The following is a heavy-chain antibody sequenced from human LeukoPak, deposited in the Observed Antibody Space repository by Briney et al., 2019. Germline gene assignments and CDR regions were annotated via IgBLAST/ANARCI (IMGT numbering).Heavy chain of an antibody. J-gene: IGHJ3*02. V-gene: IGHV3-66*01. Sequence: GGSLRLSCAAPGFTARSNYMSGVREAPGKGLERGSVIYSGGSTYYADSVKGRFTISRDNSKNTLYLQMNSLRAEDTAVYHCARDVPPAADAFDIWGQGTMVTVSS. CDR1: GFTARSNY. CDR3: ARDVPPAADAFDI. CDR2: IYSGGST. D-gene: IGHD6-13*01.